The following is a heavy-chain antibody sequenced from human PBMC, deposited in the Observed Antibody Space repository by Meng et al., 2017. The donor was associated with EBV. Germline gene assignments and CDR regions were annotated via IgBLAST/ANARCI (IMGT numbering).Heavy chain of an antibody. J-gene: IGHJ4*02. CDR2: INPNSGGT. D-gene: IGHD6-19*01. CDR1: AYTFTGVY. Sequence: VYALGAAVKASCKVSAYTFTGVYLDGVRQAPGQGLEGMGRINPNSGGTNYAQKFQGMVTMTRDTSISTAYMELSRLRSDDTAVYYCARVGIAVAGTGDYWGQGTLVTVSS. V-gene: IGHV1-2*06. CDR3: ARVGIAVAGTGDY.